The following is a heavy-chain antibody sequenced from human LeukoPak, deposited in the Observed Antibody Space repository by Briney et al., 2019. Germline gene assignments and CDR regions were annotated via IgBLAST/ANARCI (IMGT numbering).Heavy chain of an antibody. Sequence: SVKVSCKASGFTFTSSAVQWVRQARGQRLEWIGWIVVGSGNTNYAQKFQERVTITRDMSTSTAYMELSSLRSEDTAVYYCARGGTTVTTSHYFYYGMDVWGQGTTVTVSS. J-gene: IGHJ6*02. CDR2: IVVGSGNT. V-gene: IGHV1-58*01. CDR1: GFTFTSSA. D-gene: IGHD4-17*01. CDR3: ARGGTTVTTSHYFYYGMDV.